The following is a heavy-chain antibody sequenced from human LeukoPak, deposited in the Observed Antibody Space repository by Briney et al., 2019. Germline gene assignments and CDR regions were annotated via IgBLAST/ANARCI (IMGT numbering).Heavy chain of an antibody. V-gene: IGHV4-61*02. CDR1: GVSIRSGSYY. D-gene: IGHD2-15*01. CDR2: IYTSGTT. Sequence: PSETLSLTCTVSGVSIRSGSYYWSWIRQPAGKGLEWIGRIYTSGTTNYNPSLKSRVTISVGTSKSQFSLKLSSVTAADTAVYYCARRGRQLCSGGHCYRTSAFDIWGQGTMVTVSS. J-gene: IGHJ3*02. CDR3: ARRGRQLCSGGHCYRTSAFDI.